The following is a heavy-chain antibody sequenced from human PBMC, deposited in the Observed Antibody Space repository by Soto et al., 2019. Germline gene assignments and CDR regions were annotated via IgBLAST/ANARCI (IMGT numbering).Heavy chain of an antibody. D-gene: IGHD2-2*01. CDR3: ARGEWDIVVVPAAPNWFDP. Sequence: LRLSCAASGFTFSSYSMNWVRQAPGKGLEWVSSISSSSSYIYYADSVKGRFTISRDNAKNSLYLQMNSLRAEDTAVYYCARGEWDIVVVPAAPNWFDPWGQGTLVTVSS. CDR1: GFTFSSYS. CDR2: ISSSSSYI. V-gene: IGHV3-21*01. J-gene: IGHJ5*02.